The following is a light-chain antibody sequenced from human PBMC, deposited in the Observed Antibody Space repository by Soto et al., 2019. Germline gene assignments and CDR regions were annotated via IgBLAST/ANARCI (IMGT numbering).Light chain of an antibody. V-gene: IGKV3-20*01. CDR1: QSVSSSY. Sequence: ELVLPQSPGTLSLSPGERATLSCRASQSVSSSYLAWYQQKPGQAPRILIYGASSRATGIPDRFSGSGSGTDFTLTISRLEPEDFAVDYGHQYGSFTTFGGGTKVEIK. J-gene: IGKJ4*01. CDR3: HQYGSFTT. CDR2: GAS.